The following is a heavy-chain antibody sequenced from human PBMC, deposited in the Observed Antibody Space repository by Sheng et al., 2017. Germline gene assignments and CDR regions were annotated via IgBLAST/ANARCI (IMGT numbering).Heavy chain of an antibody. CDR1: GFTFSSYW. J-gene: IGHJ4*02. V-gene: IGHV3-7*01. D-gene: IGHD6-13*01. CDR2: IKQDGSEK. Sequence: EVQLVESGGGLVQPGGSLRLSCAASGFTFSSYWMSWVRQAPGKGLEWVANIKQDGSEKYYVDSVKGRFTISRDNAKNSLYLQMNSLRAEDTAVYYCARPRSSSWDPYFDYWGQGTLVTVSS. CDR3: ARPRSSSWDPYFDY.